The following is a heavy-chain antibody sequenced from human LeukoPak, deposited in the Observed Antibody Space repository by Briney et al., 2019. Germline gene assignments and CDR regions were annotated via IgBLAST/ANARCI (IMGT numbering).Heavy chain of an antibody. D-gene: IGHD3-10*01. CDR2: IYHSGST. CDR1: GYSISSGYY. Sequence: SETLSLTCTVSGYSISSGYYWGWIRQPPGKGLEWIGSIYHSGSTYYNPSLKSRVTISVDTSKNQFSLKLSSVTAADTAVYYCAREWSGFGDFGYWGQGTLVTVSS. CDR3: AREWSGFGDFGY. J-gene: IGHJ4*02. V-gene: IGHV4-38-2*02.